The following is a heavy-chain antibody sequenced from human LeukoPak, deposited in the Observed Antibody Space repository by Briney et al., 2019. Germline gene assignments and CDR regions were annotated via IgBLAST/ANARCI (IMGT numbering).Heavy chain of an antibody. V-gene: IGHV4-39*01. J-gene: IGHJ4*02. CDR1: GGSLGRSTNY. CDR2: MYYGGTT. D-gene: IGHD3-22*01. Sequence: PSETLSLTCTVSGGSLGRSTNYGGWVRQTPGKGMEWIGSMYYGGTTYYTPSLKSRVTLSVDTSKNQISLRLKSVTAAASAVYFCATGNFSGYYDFWGQGTLVTVSS. CDR3: ATGNFSGYYDF.